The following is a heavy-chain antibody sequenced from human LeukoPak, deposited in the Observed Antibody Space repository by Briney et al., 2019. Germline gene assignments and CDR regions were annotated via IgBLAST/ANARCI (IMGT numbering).Heavy chain of an antibody. V-gene: IGHV4-39*01. CDR2: INHSGST. CDR1: GDSISSSSYY. CDR3: ARQVGATLFDY. J-gene: IGHJ4*02. D-gene: IGHD1-26*01. Sequence: SETLSLTCTVSGDSISSSSYYWSWIRQPPGKGLEWIGEINHSGSTNYNPSLKSRVTISVDTSKNQFSLKLSSVTAADTAVYYCARQVGATLFDYWGQGTLVTVSS.